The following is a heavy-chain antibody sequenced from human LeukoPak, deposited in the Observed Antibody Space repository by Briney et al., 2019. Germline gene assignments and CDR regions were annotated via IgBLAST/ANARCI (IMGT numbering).Heavy chain of an antibody. V-gene: IGHV3-21*01. Sequence: GGSLRLSCAASGFTFSSYSMNWGRQAPGKGLWWGSSISSSSYIYYADSVKGRVTISRDNAKSSLYLQMNSLRAEDTAVYYCGRGHWGLDYWGQGALVTVSS. CDR1: GFTFSSYS. D-gene: IGHD7-27*01. CDR3: GRGHWGLDY. J-gene: IGHJ4*02. CDR2: ISSSSYI.